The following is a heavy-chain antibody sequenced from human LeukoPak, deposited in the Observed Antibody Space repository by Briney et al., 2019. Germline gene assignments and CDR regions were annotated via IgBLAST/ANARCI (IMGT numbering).Heavy chain of an antibody. CDR2: IKSKTDGGTT. CDR1: GFTFSNAW. V-gene: IGHV3-15*01. D-gene: IGHD2-21*02. Sequence: GGSLRLSCAASGFTFSNAWMSWVRQAPGEGLEWVGRIKSKTDGGTTDYAAPVKGRFTISRDDSKNPLYLQMNSLKTEDTAVYYCTTTPYCGGDCYWVSWGQGTLVTASS. CDR3: TTTPYCGGDCYWVS. J-gene: IGHJ4*02.